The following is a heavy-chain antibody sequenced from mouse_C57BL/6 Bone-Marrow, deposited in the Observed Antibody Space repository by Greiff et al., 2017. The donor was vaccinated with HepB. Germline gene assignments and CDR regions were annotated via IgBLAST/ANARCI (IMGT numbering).Heavy chain of an antibody. D-gene: IGHD2-2*01. CDR2: IDPETGGT. CDR3: TICYGYDEDY. CDR1: GYTFTDYE. Sequence: QVQLQQPGAELVRPGASVTLSCKASGYTFTDYEMHWVKQTPVHGLEWIGAIDPETGGTAYNQKFKGKAILTADKASSTAYMELRSLTSEDSAVYYCTICYGYDEDYWGQGTTLTVSS. V-gene: IGHV1-15*01. J-gene: IGHJ2*01.